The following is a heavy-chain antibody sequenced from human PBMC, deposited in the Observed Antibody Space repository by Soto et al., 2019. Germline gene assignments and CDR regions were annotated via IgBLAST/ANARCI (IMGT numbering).Heavy chain of an antibody. CDR2: IMSKTDGGTT. D-gene: IGHD1-26*01. J-gene: IGHJ4*02. CDR1: GFTFSKAW. V-gene: IGHV3-15*01. CDR3: TTDSGMSPYSFDY. Sequence: GSLRLSCATSGFTFSKAWVGWVRQAPGKGLEWVGRIMSKTDGGTTDYAAPVRGRFTISRDDSKSTLYLQMNSLKTEDTAFYYCTTDSGMSPYSFDYWGQGTLVTVSS.